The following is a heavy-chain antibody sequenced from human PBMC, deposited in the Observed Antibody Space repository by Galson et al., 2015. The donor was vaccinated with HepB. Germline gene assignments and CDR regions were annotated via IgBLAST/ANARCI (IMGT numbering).Heavy chain of an antibody. CDR2: ISGSGTAT. CDR3: ASARGSYAFDI. J-gene: IGHJ3*02. V-gene: IGHV3-11*01. CDR1: GFIFSDYY. D-gene: IGHD5-12*01. Sequence: SLRLSCAASGFIFSDYYMSWIRQAPEKGLEWVSHISGSGTATYADSVKGRFTISRDNAKNSLFLQMNSLRAEDTAMYYCASARGSYAFDIWGQGTMVTVSS.